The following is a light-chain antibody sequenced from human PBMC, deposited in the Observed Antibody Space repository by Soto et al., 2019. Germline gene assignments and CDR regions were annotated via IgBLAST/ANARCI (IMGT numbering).Light chain of an antibody. V-gene: IGKV3D-7*01. J-gene: IGKJ2*01. CDR2: GAA. CDR1: QSVDSRS. Sequence: ELVMTQSPGTLSLSPGDRATLSCRASQSVDSRSLSWYQQRPGQAPRLLIYGAATRASGIPARFSGSGSGTDFTLTISSLQPEDFAVYYCQQRSNWPPMYTFGQGTKLEIK. CDR3: QQRSNWPPMYT.